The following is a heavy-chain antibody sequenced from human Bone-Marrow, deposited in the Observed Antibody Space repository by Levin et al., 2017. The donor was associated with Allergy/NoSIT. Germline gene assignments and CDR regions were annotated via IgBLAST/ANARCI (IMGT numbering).Heavy chain of an antibody. J-gene: IGHJ4*02. V-gene: IGHV3-74*01. CDR2: INSDGSSR. D-gene: IGHD4/OR15-4a*01. CDR3: VRGAPFDS. Sequence: GASVKVSCAASGFTFSGDWMHWVRQVPGKGLVWVARINSDGSSRSHADAVEGRFTISRDNAKNTLYLQMNSLRLEDTAVYYCVRGAPFDSWGQGTLVTVSS. CDR1: GFTFSGDW.